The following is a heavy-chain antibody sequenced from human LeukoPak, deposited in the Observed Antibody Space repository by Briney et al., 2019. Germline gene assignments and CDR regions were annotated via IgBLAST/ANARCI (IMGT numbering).Heavy chain of an antibody. D-gene: IGHD3-3*01. CDR3: ARADYYFDY. Sequence: GGSLRPSCAASGFTFSSYAMHWARQAPGKGLEWVAVISDDGSNKYYADSVKGRFTISRENSKNTLYLQMNSLRAEDTAVYYCARADYYFDYWGQGTLVTVSS. CDR2: ISDDGSNK. V-gene: IGHV3-30-3*01. J-gene: IGHJ4*02. CDR1: GFTFSSYA.